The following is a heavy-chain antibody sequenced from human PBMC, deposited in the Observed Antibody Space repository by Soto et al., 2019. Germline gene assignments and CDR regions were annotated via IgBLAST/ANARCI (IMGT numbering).Heavy chain of an antibody. V-gene: IGHV1-2*04. J-gene: IGHJ4*02. D-gene: IGHD3-3*01. CDR3: ARVGSTIFHFDY. CDR2: INPNSGGT. Sequence: QVQLVQSGAEVKKPGASVKVSCKASGYTFTGYYMHWVRQAPGQGLEWMGWINPNSGGTNYAQKFQGWVTMTRDTSITTAYMELGRLRSDDTAVYYGARVGSTIFHFDYWGQGTLVTVAS. CDR1: GYTFTGYY.